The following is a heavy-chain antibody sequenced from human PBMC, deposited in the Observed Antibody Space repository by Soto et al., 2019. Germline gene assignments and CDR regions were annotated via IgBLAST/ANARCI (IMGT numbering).Heavy chain of an antibody. V-gene: IGHV1-46*01. Sequence: XSVKASCKASGYTFTSYYMHWVRQAPGQGLEWMGIINPSGGSTSYAQKFQGRVTMTRDTSTSTVYMELSSLRSEDTAVYYCARDSSVYYDFWMGYYPNTWFDHWGQGTLVPVPP. CDR1: GYTFTSYY. D-gene: IGHD3-3*01. J-gene: IGHJ5*02. CDR3: ARDSSVYYDFWMGYYPNTWFDH. CDR2: INPSGGST.